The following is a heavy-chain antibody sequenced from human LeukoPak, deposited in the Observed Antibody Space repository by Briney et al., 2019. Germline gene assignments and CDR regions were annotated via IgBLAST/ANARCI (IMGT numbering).Heavy chain of an antibody. CDR3: ARRGETAMVGDY. V-gene: IGHV3-48*01. D-gene: IGHD5-18*01. Sequence: GGSLRLSCAASGFTFSSYGMNWVRQAPGKGLEWLSYLSNTNMIHYAESVRGRFTISRHNANNSLYLQMDGLRAEDTAVYYCARRGETAMVGDYWGRGTLVTVSS. J-gene: IGHJ4*02. CDR2: LSNTNMI. CDR1: GFTFSSYG.